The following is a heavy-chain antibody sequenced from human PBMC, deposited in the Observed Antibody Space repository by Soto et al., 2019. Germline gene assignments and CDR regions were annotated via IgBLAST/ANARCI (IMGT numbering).Heavy chain of an antibody. J-gene: IGHJ4*02. CDR1: GFTFTSYG. Sequence: ASVKVPCKASGFTFTSYGISWVRQAPGQGLEWVGWISAYNGNTNYAQKLQGRVTMTTDTSTSTAYMELRSLRSDDTAVYYCARDIDYYGSGSYYSSAYWGQGTLVTVSS. CDR2: ISAYNGNT. D-gene: IGHD3-10*01. CDR3: ARDIDYYGSGSYYSSAY. V-gene: IGHV1-18*01.